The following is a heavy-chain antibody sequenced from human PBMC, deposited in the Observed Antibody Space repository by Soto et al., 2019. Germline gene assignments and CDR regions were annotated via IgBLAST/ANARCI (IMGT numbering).Heavy chain of an antibody. CDR3: ARSFSSNWYDYFNY. CDR2: ISGSGVNT. J-gene: IGHJ4*02. V-gene: IGHV3-23*01. D-gene: IGHD6-13*01. CDR1: VIPFNTCA. Sequence: GGSLRLSRPASVIPFNTCALSWVRKATGQGLEWVSAISGSGVNTYYAESVKGRFTISRDKSKDTLYLQMNSLRAEDTALYYCARSFSSNWYDYFNYWGQGSLVTVSS.